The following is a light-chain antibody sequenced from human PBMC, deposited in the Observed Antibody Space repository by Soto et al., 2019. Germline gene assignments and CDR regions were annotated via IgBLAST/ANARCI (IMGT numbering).Light chain of an antibody. CDR2: GAS. Sequence: EIVMTQSPATLSVSPGERATLSCRASQSVSSNLAWYQQKPGQAPRLLMYGASTRATGIPDRFSGSGSGTEFTLTISSLQSEDFAVYYCQQHNNWPPFTFGQGTKVEIK. V-gene: IGKV3-15*01. CDR1: QSVSSN. CDR3: QQHNNWPPFT. J-gene: IGKJ1*01.